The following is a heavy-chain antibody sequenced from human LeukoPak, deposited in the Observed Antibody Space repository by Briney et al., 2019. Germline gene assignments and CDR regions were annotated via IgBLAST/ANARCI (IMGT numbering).Heavy chain of an antibody. Sequence: VASVKVSCKASGYTFTSYYMHWVRQAPGQGLEWMGWINPNSGGTNYAQKFQGRVTMTRDTSISTAYMELSRLRSDDTAVYYCASAAPKNGEALDYWGQGTLVTVSS. D-gene: IGHD3-10*01. CDR2: INPNSGGT. J-gene: IGHJ4*02. CDR3: ASAAPKNGEALDY. CDR1: GYTFTSYY. V-gene: IGHV1-2*02.